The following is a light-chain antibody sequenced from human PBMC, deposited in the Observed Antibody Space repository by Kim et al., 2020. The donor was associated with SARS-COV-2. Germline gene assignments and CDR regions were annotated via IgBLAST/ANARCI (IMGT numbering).Light chain of an antibody. CDR2: AAS. V-gene: IGKV3-15*01. CDR3: QQYHNWPPLT. J-gene: IGKJ4*01. CDR1: QSVTSN. Sequence: EIVMTQSPATLSVSPGERATLSCRASQSVTSNLAWYQQRPGQAPRLLIYAASTRATAIPARFSGSGSGTEFTLTISSLQSEDFAVFYCQQYHNWPPLTFGGGTKVDIK.